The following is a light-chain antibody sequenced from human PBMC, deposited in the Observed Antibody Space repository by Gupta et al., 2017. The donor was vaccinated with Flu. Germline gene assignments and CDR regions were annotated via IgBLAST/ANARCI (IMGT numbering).Light chain of an antibody. J-gene: IGLJ3*02. V-gene: IGLV1-40*01. Sequence: QSVLTQPPSVPGAPGQRVSISCTGSSSSIGAGYDVHWYQQFPGTPPKLLIYANNNRPSGVPDRFSASKSGTSASLAIAGLQAEDEALYYCQSFDISLTAWVFGGGTRLTVL. CDR3: QSFDISLTAWV. CDR1: SSSIGAGYD. CDR2: ANN.